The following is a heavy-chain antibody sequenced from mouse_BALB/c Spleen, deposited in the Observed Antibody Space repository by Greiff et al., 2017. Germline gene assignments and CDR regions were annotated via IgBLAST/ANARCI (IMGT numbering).Heavy chain of an antibody. V-gene: IGHV5-9-3*01. CDR3: GRQRGASSAAWFAY. D-gene: IGHD3-1*01. CDR2: ISSGGSYT. J-gene: IGHJ3*01. CDR1: GFTFSSYA. Sequence: EVKLVESGGGLVKPGGSLKLSCAASGFTFSSYAMSWVRQTPEKRLEWVATISSGGSYTYYPDSVKGRFTISRDNAKNTLYLQMSSLRSEDTAMYYCGRQRGASSAAWFAYWGQGTLVTVSA.